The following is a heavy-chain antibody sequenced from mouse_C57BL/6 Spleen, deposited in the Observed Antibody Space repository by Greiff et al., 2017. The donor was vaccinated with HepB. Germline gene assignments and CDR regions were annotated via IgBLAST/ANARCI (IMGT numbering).Heavy chain of an antibody. CDR3: ARELRLREDYAMDY. CDR1: GYTFTSYW. Sequence: QVQLQQSGAELAKPGASVKLSCKASGYTFTSYWMHWVKQRPGQGLEWIGYINPSSGYTKYNQKFKDKATLTAAKSSSTAYMQLSSLTYEDSAVYYCARELRLREDYAMDYWGQGTSVTVSS. D-gene: IGHD3-2*02. V-gene: IGHV1-7*01. CDR2: INPSSGYT. J-gene: IGHJ4*01.